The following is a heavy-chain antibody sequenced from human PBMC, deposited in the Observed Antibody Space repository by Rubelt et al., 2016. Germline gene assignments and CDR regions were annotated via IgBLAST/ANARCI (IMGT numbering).Heavy chain of an antibody. V-gene: IGHV3-21*01. CDR1: GFDFSSYN. CDR3: AVATCTSSSCPKDPFAY. CDR2: ISRSSSSI. J-gene: IGHJ4*02. D-gene: IGHD2-2*01. Sequence: EVQLVESGGGLVKPGGSLRLSCAASGFDFSSYNMNWVRQAPGKGLEWVSSISRSSSSIFYADSVKGRFTISRDNAKNSLYLQMNSLRAEDTAVYSCAVATCTSSSCPKDPFAYWGQGTLVTVSS.